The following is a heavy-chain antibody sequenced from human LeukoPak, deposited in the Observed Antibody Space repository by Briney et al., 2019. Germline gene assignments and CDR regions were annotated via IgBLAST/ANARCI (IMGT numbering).Heavy chain of an antibody. CDR2: ISHDGAST. CDR3: AKYGSGQLWLLGWYFDF. V-gene: IGHV3-23*01. CDR1: GYTFYNYA. Sequence: PGGSQRVSCAASGYTFYNYAVTWVRQAPGKGLEWVSSISHDGASTHYADSVKGRFTISRDNSKNTVFLQMDSLRAEDTAVYFCAKYGSGQLWLLGWYFDFWGRGTLVSVSS. D-gene: IGHD3-16*01. J-gene: IGHJ2*01.